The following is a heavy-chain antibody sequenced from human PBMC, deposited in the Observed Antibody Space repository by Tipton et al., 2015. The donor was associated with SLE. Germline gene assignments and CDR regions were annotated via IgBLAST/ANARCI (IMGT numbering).Heavy chain of an antibody. J-gene: IGHJ4*02. CDR3: ASAPHPYYFDY. CDR2: LYYTGTT. CDR1: GGSFSGYY. V-gene: IGHV4-59*01. Sequence: TLSLTCAVYGGSFSGYYWSWIRQPPGKGLEWIGYLYYTGTTNYNPSLKSRVTMSVDRSKNQFSLKVTSVTAADTAVYYCASAPHPYYFDYWGQGTLVTVSS.